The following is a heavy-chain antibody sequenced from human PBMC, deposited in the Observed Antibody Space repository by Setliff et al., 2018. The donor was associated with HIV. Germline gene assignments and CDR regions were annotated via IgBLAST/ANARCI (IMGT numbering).Heavy chain of an antibody. CDR3: ARDCRVGWVFTYGIDV. V-gene: IGHV3-11*05. CDR2: ISSSSSYT. Sequence: GGSLRLSCAASGFTFSDYYMSWIRQAPGKGLEWVSYISSSSSYTNYADSLKGRFTISRDNSKNTLFLQMNSLRPEDTAVYYCARDCRVGWVFTYGIDVWGQGTLVTVSS. CDR1: GFTFSDYY. D-gene: IGHD6-13*01. J-gene: IGHJ6*02.